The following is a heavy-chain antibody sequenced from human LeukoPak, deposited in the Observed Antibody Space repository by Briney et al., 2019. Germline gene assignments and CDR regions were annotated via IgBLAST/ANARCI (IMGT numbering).Heavy chain of an antibody. Sequence: GAPRISCESSGFNFSGPHMRRNRQDSGKGLECLSYISGSGTDINYADSVRGRFTISRDNAKNLLYLQMNDLRLEDTAVYYCARTARHLDYWGQGTLVTVSS. CDR3: ARTARHLDY. D-gene: IGHD5-18*01. J-gene: IGHJ4*02. V-gene: IGHV3-11*04. CDR2: ISGSGTDI. CDR1: GFNFSGPH.